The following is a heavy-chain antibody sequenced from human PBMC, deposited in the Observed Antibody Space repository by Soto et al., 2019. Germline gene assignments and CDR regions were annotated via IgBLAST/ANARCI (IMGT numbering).Heavy chain of an antibody. Sequence: QVQLVESGGGVVQPGRSLRLSCAASGFTFSSYAMHWVRQAPGKGLEWVAVISYDGSNKYYADSVKGRFTISRDNSKNTLYLQMNSLRAEDTAVYYCARDLDEYVVFLVGMDVWGQGTTVTVSS. J-gene: IGHJ6*02. D-gene: IGHD2-8*01. CDR2: ISYDGSNK. CDR1: GFTFSSYA. CDR3: ARDLDEYVVFLVGMDV. V-gene: IGHV3-30-3*01.